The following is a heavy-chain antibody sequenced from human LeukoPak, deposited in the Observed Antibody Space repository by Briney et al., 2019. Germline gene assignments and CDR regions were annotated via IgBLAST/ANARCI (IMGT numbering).Heavy chain of an antibody. Sequence: GSLRLSCAASGFTFSSYAMHWVRQAPGKGLEWVTFIRYDGSNKYYADSVKGRFTISRDNSKNTLYLQMNSLRAEDTAVYYCARVPSKGYDSSGYYYAFDIWGQGTMVTVSS. V-gene: IGHV3-30*02. CDR1: GFTFSSYA. CDR2: IRYDGSNK. D-gene: IGHD3-22*01. CDR3: ARVPSKGYDSSGYYYAFDI. J-gene: IGHJ3*02.